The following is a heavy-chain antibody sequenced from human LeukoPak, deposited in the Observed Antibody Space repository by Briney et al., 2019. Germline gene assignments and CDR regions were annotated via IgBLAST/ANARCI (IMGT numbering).Heavy chain of an antibody. CDR1: GGTFSSYA. CDR2: IIPIFGTA. V-gene: IGHV1-69*05. CDR3: ARTIAAAGMQFDY. D-gene: IGHD6-13*01. Sequence: SVKVSCKASGGTFSSYAISWVRQAPGQGLEWMGGIIPIFGTANYAQKFQGRVTITTDESTGTAYMESSSLRSEDTAVYYCARTIAAAGMQFDYWGQGTLVTVSS. J-gene: IGHJ4*02.